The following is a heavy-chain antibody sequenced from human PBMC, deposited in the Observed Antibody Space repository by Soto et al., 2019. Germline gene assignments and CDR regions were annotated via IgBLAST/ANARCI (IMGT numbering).Heavy chain of an antibody. CDR2: ISGGGSTT. CDR3: VRGGGSSPEGRDY. Sequence: EVQLVESGGGLVQPGGSLRLSCAASGFTFSTYWMHWVRQTPGEGLLWVTRISGGGSTTTYADSVKGRFTISRDNAKNTLDLQMNSLRAEDTAVYYCVRGGGSSPEGRDYWGQGTLVTVSS. D-gene: IGHD3-10*01. J-gene: IGHJ4*02. CDR1: GFTFSTYW. V-gene: IGHV3-74*01.